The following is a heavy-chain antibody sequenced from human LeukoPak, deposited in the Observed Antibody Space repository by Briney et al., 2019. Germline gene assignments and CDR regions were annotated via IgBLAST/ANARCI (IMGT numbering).Heavy chain of an antibody. CDR1: GFTFSSYA. CDR3: ARARYSDSGGYTFDY. Sequence: GGSLRLSCAASGFTFSSYAMHWVRQAPGKGLEWVAVISYDGSNKYYADSVKGRFTISRDNSMNTLYLQMNSLRAEDTAVYYCARARYSDSGGYTFDYWGQGTLVTVSS. V-gene: IGHV3-30-3*01. D-gene: IGHD3-22*01. CDR2: ISYDGSNK. J-gene: IGHJ4*02.